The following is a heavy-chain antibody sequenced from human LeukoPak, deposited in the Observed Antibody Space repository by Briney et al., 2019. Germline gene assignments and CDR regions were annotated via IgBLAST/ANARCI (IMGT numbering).Heavy chain of an antibody. CDR2: ISASGGTT. CDR1: GCTINRYA. CDR3: SKEPREYCRSTSCPNWFDL. Sequence: GGSLRLSCAASGCTINRYALSWVRQAPGKGLEWVSAISASGGTTYYADSVKGRFTISRDNSENTLFLQMNSPRAEENMPDYCSKEPREYCRSTSCPNWFDLWGQGTLVTVSS. D-gene: IGHD2-2*01. V-gene: IGHV3-23*01. J-gene: IGHJ5*02.